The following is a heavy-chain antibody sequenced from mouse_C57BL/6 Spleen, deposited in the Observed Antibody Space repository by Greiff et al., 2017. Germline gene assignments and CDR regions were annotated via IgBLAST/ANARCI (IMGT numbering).Heavy chain of an antibody. CDR1: GYTFTSYW. D-gene: IGHD3-2*02. V-gene: IGHV1-69*01. CDR2: IDPSDSYT. CDR3: ARGGSSGRFDY. J-gene: IGHJ2*01. Sequence: QVQLKQPGAELVMPGASVKLSCKASGYTFTSYWMHWVKQRPGQGLEWIGEIDPSDSYTKYNQKFKGKSTLTVDKSSSTAYMQLSSLTSEDSAVYYGARGGSSGRFDYWGQGTTLTVSS.